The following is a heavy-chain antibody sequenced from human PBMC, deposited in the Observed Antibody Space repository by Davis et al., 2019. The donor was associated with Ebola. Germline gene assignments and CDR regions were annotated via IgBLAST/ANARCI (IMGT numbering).Heavy chain of an antibody. CDR2: ISGRGDST. Sequence: GGSLRLSCAASGFTFGSYVMSWVRQAPGKGLEWLSSISGRGDSTYYADSVKGRFTVSRDNAKSSLSLQMNSLRAEDTAVYYCAGGESGWDASDIWGRGTMVTVSS. V-gene: IGHV3-23*01. D-gene: IGHD6-19*01. CDR1: GFTFGSYV. J-gene: IGHJ3*02. CDR3: AGGESGWDASDI.